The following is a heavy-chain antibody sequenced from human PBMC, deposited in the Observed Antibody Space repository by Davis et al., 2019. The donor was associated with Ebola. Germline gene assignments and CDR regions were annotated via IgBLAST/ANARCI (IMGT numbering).Heavy chain of an antibody. CDR2: ISGSGGST. D-gene: IGHD6-13*01. Sequence: GESLKISCAASGFTFSSYAMNWVRQAPGKGLEWVSAISGSGGSTYYADSVKGRFTISRDNSKNTLYLQMNSLRDEDTAVYYCAKFSRAGDSVWGQGTLVTVSS. CDR1: GFTFSSYA. V-gene: IGHV3-23*01. J-gene: IGHJ4*02. CDR3: AKFSRAGDSV.